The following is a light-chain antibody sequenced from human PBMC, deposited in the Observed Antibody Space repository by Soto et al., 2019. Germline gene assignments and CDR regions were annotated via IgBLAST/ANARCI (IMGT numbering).Light chain of an antibody. CDR3: QSADSSGTFV. CDR1: ALPKRY. Sequence: SYELTQPPSVSVSPGQTARITCSGDALPKRYAYWYQQKPGQALVLVIYKGSERPSGIPERFSGSSSGTTVTLTISAVQAEDEADYYCQSADSSGTFVFGAGTKVTVL. V-gene: IGLV3-25*02. J-gene: IGLJ1*01. CDR2: KGS.